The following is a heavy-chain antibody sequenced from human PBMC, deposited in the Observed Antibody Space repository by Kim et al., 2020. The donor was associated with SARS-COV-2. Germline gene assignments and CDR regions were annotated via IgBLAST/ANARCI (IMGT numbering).Heavy chain of an antibody. V-gene: IGHV1-69*01. J-gene: IGHJ6*02. D-gene: IGHD3-16*01. Sequence: QNVQGRVTITADESTSTAYMELSSLRSEDTAVYYCASGGGPTRTRYGMDVWGQGTTVTVSS. CDR3: ASGGGPTRTRYGMDV.